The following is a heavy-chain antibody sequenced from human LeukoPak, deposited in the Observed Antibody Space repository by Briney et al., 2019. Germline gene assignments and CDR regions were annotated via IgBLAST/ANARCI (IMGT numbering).Heavy chain of an antibody. CDR2: INQPGSEK. V-gene: IGHV3-7*01. J-gene: IGHJ4*02. CDR3: ARGIAGRPGVDY. Sequence: GGSLRLSCAASRSTFSTYWMSWVRQAPGKGLEWVANINQPGSEKLYVDSVKGRFTISRDNAKNSLYLQMDGLRAEDTAVYYCARGIAGRPGVDYWGQGTLVTVSS. D-gene: IGHD6-6*01. CDR1: RSTFSTYW.